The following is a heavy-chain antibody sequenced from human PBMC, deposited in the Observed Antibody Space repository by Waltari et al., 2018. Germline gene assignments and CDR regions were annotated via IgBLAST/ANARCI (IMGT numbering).Heavy chain of an antibody. CDR2: INHSGST. V-gene: IGHV4-34*01. J-gene: IGHJ4*02. CDR3: ARGLGLWSGYLVY. D-gene: IGHD3-3*01. CDR1: GVPFSRYS. Sequence: QAQLQQWGAGLLKPSETLPLTCAAYGVPFSRYSWIWSPQPPGQGLECIGEINHSGSTNDNPSIKSRVTISVDTSKNQFSLKLSSVTAADTAVYYCARGLGLWSGYLVYWGQGTLVTVSS.